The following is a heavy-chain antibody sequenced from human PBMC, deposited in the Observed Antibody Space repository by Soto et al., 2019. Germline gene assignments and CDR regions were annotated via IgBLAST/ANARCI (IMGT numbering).Heavy chain of an antibody. Sequence: ASVKVSCKASAYTFTGYYMHWVRQAPGQGLECMGWINAYNGNTNYAQKLQGRVTMTTDTSTSTAYMELRSLRSDDTAVYYCARDWFGVDYWGQGTLVTVSS. CDR2: INAYNGNT. CDR3: ARDWFGVDY. J-gene: IGHJ4*02. CDR1: AYTFTGYY. V-gene: IGHV1-18*04. D-gene: IGHD3-16*01.